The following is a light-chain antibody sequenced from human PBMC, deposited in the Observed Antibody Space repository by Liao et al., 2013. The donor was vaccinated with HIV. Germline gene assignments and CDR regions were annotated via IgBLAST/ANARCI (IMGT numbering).Light chain of an antibody. CDR3: QAWDNTWV. Sequence: SYVLTQPPSVSVAPGKTARITCGENNIGSKSVHWYRQRPGQAPVLVIFYDSDRPSGIPERFSGSNSGNTATLTISGTQAMDEADYYCQAWDNTWVFGGGTKLTVL. V-gene: IGLV3-21*01. J-gene: IGLJ3*02. CDR2: YDS. CDR1: NIGSKS.